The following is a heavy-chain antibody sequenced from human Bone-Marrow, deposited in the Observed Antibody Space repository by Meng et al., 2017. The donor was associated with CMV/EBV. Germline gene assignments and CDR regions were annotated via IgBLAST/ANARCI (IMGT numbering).Heavy chain of an antibody. D-gene: IGHD3-16*01. V-gene: IGHV3-53*05. Sequence: GGSLRLSCAASGFTVSSNYMSWVRQAPGKGLEWVSVIYSGGSTYYADSVKGRFTISRDNSKNTLYLQMNSLRAEHTAVYYCARRDFGNAFDIWGQGTMVTVSS. CDR2: IYSGGST. J-gene: IGHJ3*02. CDR1: GFTVSSNY. CDR3: ARRDFGNAFDI.